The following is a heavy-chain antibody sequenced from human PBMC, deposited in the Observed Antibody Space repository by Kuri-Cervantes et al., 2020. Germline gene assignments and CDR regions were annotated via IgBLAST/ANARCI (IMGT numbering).Heavy chain of an antibody. CDR1: GGSISSYY. J-gene: IGHJ5*02. CDR3: AREAWSGYYPSNWFDP. CDR2: IYYSGST. D-gene: IGHD3-3*01. V-gene: IGHV4-59*12. Sequence: SETLSLTCTVSGGSISSYYWSWIRQPPGKGLEWIGSIYYSGSTYYNPSLKSRVTISVDTSKNQFSLKLSSVTAADTAVYYCAREAWSGYYPSNWFDPWGQGTLVTVSS.